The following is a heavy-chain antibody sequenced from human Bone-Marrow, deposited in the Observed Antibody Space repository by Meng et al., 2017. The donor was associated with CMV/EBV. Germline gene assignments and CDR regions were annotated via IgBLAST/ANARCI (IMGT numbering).Heavy chain of an antibody. J-gene: IGHJ4*02. D-gene: IGHD3-16*01. CDR1: GFTFSDYY. CDR3: ARDVGKGGFDY. CDR2: ISSSGSTI. V-gene: IGHV3-11*04. Sequence: GESLKISCAASGFTFSDYYMSWIRQAPGKGLEWVSYISSSGSTIYYADSVKGRFTISRDNAKNSLYLQMNSLRAEDTAVYYCARDVGKGGFDYWGQGTLVTVPS.